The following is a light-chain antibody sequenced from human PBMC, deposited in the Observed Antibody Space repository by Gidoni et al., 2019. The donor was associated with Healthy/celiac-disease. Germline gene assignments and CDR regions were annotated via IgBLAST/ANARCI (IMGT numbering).Light chain of an antibody. CDR2: DVS. V-gene: IGLV2-11*01. CDR1: SSDVGGYNY. Sequence: QSALPQPRSVSGSPGQSVTISCTGTSSDVGGYNYVSCYQQHPGKAPKLMIYDVSKRPSGVPDRFSGSKSGNTASLTISGLQAEDEADYYCCSYAGSRYVFGTGTKVTVL. J-gene: IGLJ1*01. CDR3: CSYAGSRYV.